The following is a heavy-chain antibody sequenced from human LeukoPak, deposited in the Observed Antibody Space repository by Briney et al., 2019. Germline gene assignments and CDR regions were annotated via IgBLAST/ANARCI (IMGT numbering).Heavy chain of an antibody. V-gene: IGHV4-4*07. Sequence: SETLSLTXTVSGGSINSYYWNWIRQSAGKGLEWIGRIYIGGSTNYNPSLKSRVTMSLDASKNQVSVNLNSVTAADTAIYYCARERHGGYSYGFSFGYWGQGTLVTVSS. J-gene: IGHJ4*02. D-gene: IGHD5-18*01. CDR1: GGSINSYY. CDR3: ARERHGGYSYGFSFGY. CDR2: IYIGGST.